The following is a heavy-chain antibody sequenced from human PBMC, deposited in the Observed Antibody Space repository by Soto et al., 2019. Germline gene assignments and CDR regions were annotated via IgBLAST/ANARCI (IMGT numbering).Heavy chain of an antibody. CDR3: AKGRTVLLYYDY. CDR2: ISGSGGST. V-gene: IGHV3-23*01. J-gene: IGHJ4*02. CDR1: GFTFSSYT. D-gene: IGHD2-8*01. Sequence: EVQLLESGGGLVQPGGSLRLSCAASGFTFSSYTMSWVRQAPGKGLEWVSAISGSGGSTYYADSVKGRFTISRDNSKNTLYLQMNSLRAEDTAVYYCAKGRTVLLYYDYWGQGTLVTVSS.